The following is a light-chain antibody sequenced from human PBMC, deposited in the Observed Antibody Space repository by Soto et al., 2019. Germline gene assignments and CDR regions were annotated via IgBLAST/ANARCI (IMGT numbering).Light chain of an antibody. J-gene: IGKJ3*01. CDR2: DAS. Sequence: EIVLTQSPATLSLSPGERATLSCRASQSVSIYVAWYQQKPGQAPRLLIYDASNRAPGVPARFSGSGSGTDFTLTISSLEPEDFAVYYCQQRSNWPPEFTFGPGTKVDIK. CDR3: QQRSNWPPEFT. V-gene: IGKV3-11*01. CDR1: QSVSIY.